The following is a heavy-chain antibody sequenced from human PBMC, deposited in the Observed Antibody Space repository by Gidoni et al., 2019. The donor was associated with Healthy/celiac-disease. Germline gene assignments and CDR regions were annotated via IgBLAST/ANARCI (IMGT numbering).Heavy chain of an antibody. Sequence: QVQLQESGPGLVKPSETLSLTCTVSGYSISSGSSWGWIRQPQGKVLEWIGSIYPSGSTYYNPSLKSRVTISVDTSKNQCSLKLSSVTAADTAVYYCARVGITMVRGVIIGGYGMDVWGQGTTVTVSS. J-gene: IGHJ6*02. V-gene: IGHV4-38-2*02. D-gene: IGHD3-10*01. CDR1: GYSISSGSS. CDR3: ARVGITMVRGVIIGGYGMDV. CDR2: IYPSGST.